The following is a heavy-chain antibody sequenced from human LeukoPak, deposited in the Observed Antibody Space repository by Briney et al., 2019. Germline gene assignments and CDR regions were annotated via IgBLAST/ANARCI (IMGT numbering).Heavy chain of an antibody. CDR1: GFTFSSYA. J-gene: IGHJ4*02. D-gene: IGHD2-2*01. CDR2: ISRSGGST. V-gene: IGHV3-23*01. CDR3: AKDGKDIVVVPAAKGDYFDY. Sequence: GGSLRLSCAASGFTFSSYAMSWVRQAPGKGLEWVSAISRSGGSTHYADSVKGRFTISRDNSKNTLYLQMNSLRAEDTAVYYCAKDGKDIVVVPAAKGDYFDYWGQGTLVTVSS.